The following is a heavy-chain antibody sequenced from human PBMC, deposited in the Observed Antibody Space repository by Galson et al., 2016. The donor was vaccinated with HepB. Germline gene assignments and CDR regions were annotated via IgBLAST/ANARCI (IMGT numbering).Heavy chain of an antibody. Sequence: QSGAEVKKPGESLRISCKGSGYTFSNYWIGWVRQLPGRGLEWMGIIYPGDSDTRYSPSFQGQVTISADKSITTASLQWSSLKASDTAIYYCARPPYYDILTGSSSFDYWGQGTLVTVSS. CDR1: GYTFSNYW. D-gene: IGHD3-9*01. CDR3: ARPPYYDILTGSSSFDY. J-gene: IGHJ4*02. CDR2: IYPGDSDT. V-gene: IGHV5-51*01.